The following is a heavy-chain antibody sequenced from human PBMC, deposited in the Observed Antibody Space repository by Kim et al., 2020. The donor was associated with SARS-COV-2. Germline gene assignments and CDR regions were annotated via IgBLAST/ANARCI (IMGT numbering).Heavy chain of an antibody. D-gene: IGHD6-13*01. V-gene: IGHV4-34*01. J-gene: IGHJ4*02. CDR3: ASYSSSWFFDY. CDR1: GGSFSGYY. CDR2: INHSGST. Sequence: SETLSLTCAVYGGSFSGYYWSWIRQPPGKGLEWIGEINHSGSTNYNPSLKSRVTISVDTSKNQFSLKLSSVTAADTAVYYCASYSSSWFFDYWGQGTLVT.